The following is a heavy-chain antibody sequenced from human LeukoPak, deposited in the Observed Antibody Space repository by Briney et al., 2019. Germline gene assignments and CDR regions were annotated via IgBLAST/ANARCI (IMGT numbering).Heavy chain of an antibody. CDR1: SGSLSGYY. D-gene: IGHD5-24*01. V-gene: IGHV4-34*01. J-gene: IGHJ4*02. Sequence: PSETLSLTCAVYSGSLSGYYWSWIRQPPGKGLEWIGEINHSGSTNYNSSLKSRVTMSVDTSKNQFSLKMNSVTAADTAVYFCARVGDGYNRPPDYWGQGTLVTVSS. CDR2: INHSGST. CDR3: ARVGDGYNRPPDY.